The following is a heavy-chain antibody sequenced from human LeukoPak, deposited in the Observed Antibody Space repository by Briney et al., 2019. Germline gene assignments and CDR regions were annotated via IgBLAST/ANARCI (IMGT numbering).Heavy chain of an antibody. V-gene: IGHV4-59*08. CDR3: ARHVWLQPFDY. D-gene: IGHD3-9*01. CDR2: IYYSWST. Sequence: ASETLSLTCSVSGGSMNSYYWSWIRQSPGKGLEWIGYIYYSWSTNYNPPLKSRVTISVDTSKNQFSVKLSSVTAADTAVYYCARHVWLQPFDYWGQGTLVTVSS. J-gene: IGHJ4*02. CDR1: GGSMNSYY.